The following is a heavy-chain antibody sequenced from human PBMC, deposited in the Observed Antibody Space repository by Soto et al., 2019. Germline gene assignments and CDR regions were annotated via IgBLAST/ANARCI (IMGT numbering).Heavy chain of an antibody. Sequence: VGSLRLSCAASGFTVSTKYMTWVRQAPGKGLDWVSVIYTNGKTYYADSVKGRFIISRDSAENTLYLHMNSLRAEDTAVYYCATGALPEEFDAFDIWGQGTMVTVS. CDR2: IYTNGKT. D-gene: IGHD7-27*01. J-gene: IGHJ3*02. V-gene: IGHV3-66*01. CDR1: GFTVSTKY. CDR3: ATGALPEEFDAFDI.